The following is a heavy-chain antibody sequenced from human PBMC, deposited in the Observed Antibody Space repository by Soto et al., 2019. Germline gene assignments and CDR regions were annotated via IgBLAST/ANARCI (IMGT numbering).Heavy chain of an antibody. Sequence: GASVKVSCKASGGTFSSYAISWVRQAPGQGLEWMGGIIPIFGTANYAQKFQGRVTITADESTSTAYMELSSLRSEDTAVYYCARDQGIVVVPAAIRIYYGMDVWGQGTTVTVSS. CDR2: IIPIFGTA. V-gene: IGHV1-69*13. J-gene: IGHJ6*02. D-gene: IGHD2-2*01. CDR3: ARDQGIVVVPAAIRIYYGMDV. CDR1: GGTFSSYA.